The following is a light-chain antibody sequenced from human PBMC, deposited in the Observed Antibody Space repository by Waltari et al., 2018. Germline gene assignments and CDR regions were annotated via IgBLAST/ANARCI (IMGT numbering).Light chain of an antibody. CDR2: DVN. J-gene: IGLJ2*01. V-gene: IGLV2-11*01. Sequence: QSALTQPRSVSGSPGQSVTIYCTGTSSDVGGYNYVSWYQQHPGKAPKLMIYDVNKRPAGVPVRYSGSKSGNTASRTIAGLQAEDEADFYCCSYAGSDILVCGGGTKLTVL. CDR3: CSYAGSDILV. CDR1: SSDVGGYNY.